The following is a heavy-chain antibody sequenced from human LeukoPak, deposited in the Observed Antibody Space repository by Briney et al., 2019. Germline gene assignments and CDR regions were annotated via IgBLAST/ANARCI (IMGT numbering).Heavy chain of an antibody. J-gene: IGHJ6*02. Sequence: SETLSLTCTVSGGSISSYYWSWIRQPPGKGLEWIGYIYYSGSTYYNPSLKSRVTISVDTSKNQFSLKLSSVTAADTAVYYCARGHYYDSSGYDVWGQGTTVTVSS. D-gene: IGHD3-22*01. CDR3: ARGHYYDSSGYDV. CDR1: GGSISSYY. V-gene: IGHV4-30-4*01. CDR2: IYYSGST.